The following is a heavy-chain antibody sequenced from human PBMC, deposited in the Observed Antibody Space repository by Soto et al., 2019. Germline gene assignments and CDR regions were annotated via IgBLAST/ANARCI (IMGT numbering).Heavy chain of an antibody. CDR2: LNPYSGDT. Sequence: QVPLVQSGVEVKKPGASVKVSCQASGYTFNNYHINWVRQAPGQGLEWMGWLNPYSGDTNCTQSLRDRVTMPTDTSTSTAYMELRSLKFDDTAVYYCARGTRFDFWGQGTLVTVSS. D-gene: IGHD2-2*01. V-gene: IGHV1-18*01. CDR3: ARGTRFDF. J-gene: IGHJ4*02. CDR1: GYTFNNYH.